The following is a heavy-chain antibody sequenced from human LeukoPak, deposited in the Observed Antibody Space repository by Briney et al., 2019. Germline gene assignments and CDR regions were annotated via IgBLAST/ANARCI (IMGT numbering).Heavy chain of an antibody. V-gene: IGHV4-59*08. CDR1: GGSISSYY. Sequence: SETLSLTCTVSGGSISSYYWSWIRQPPGKGLEWIGYIYYSGSTNYNPSLKSRVTISVDTSKNQFSLKLSSVTAADTAVYYCAGYSGWYDYWGQGTLVTVSS. J-gene: IGHJ4*02. D-gene: IGHD6-19*01. CDR3: AGYSGWYDY. CDR2: IYYSGST.